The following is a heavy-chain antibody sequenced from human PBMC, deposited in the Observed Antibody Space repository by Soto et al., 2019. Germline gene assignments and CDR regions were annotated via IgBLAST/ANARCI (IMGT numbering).Heavy chain of an antibody. D-gene: IGHD3-16*02. J-gene: IGHJ4*02. CDR3: ARSRISFPYDYVWGSYRNHRPVVEDY. CDR1: GFTFSDYY. Sequence: PGGSLRLSCAASGFTFSDYYMSWIRQAPGKGLEWVSYISSSGSTIYYADSVKGRFTISRDNAKNSLYLQMNSLRAEDTAVYYCARSRISFPYDYVWGSYRNHRPVVEDYWGQGTLVTVSS. V-gene: IGHV3-11*01. CDR2: ISSSGSTI.